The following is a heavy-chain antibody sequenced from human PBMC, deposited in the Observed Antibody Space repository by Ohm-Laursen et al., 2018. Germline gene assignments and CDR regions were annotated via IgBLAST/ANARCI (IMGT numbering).Heavy chain of an antibody. CDR1: GFPLRTSGMC. D-gene: IGHD2-15*01. Sequence: PTQTLPLTCSFSGFPLRTSGMCVRWIRPPPEKALEWLARLDWDDDKYYNPSLRTRLTISKDISKNQVDLTMTNIDPVDTATYYCARNPPGDSSYFDFWGQGILVTVSS. J-gene: IGHJ4*02. CDR2: LDWDDDK. CDR3: ARNPPGDSSYFDF. V-gene: IGHV2-70*11.